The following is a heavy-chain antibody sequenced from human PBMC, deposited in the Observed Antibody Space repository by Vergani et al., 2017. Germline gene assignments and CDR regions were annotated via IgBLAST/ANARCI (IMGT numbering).Heavy chain of an antibody. V-gene: IGHV4-61*02. D-gene: IGHD2-15*01. CDR3: ARSRPYCTSGSCPAI. J-gene: IGHJ4*02. CDR2: IHTGGST. CDR1: GESIRSGSHY. Sequence: QVKLQESGPGLLKPSQTLSLTCTVSGESIRSGSHYWSWIRQPAGKGPEWIGHIHTGGSTDLNPSFKSRVSISVDTSKIQFSLTLNSVTVADTAVYYCARSRPYCTSGSCPAIWGQGTLVTVSS.